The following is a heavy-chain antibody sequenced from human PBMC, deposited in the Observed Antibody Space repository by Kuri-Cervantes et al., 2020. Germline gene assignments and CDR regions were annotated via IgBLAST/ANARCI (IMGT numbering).Heavy chain of an antibody. V-gene: IGHV3-53*05. Sequence: GGSLRLSCAASGFTVSSNYMSWVRQAPGKGLEWVSVIYSGGSTYYADSVKGRFTISRDNSKNTVYLQMNSLRPEDTAVYRCAKSLTTTSDYYYGMDVWGQGTTVTVSS. D-gene: IGHD4-17*01. CDR2: IYSGGST. CDR1: GFTVSSNY. J-gene: IGHJ6*02. CDR3: AKSLTTTSDYYYGMDV.